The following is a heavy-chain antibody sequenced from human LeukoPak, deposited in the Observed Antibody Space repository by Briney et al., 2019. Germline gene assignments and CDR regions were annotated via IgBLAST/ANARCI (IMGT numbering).Heavy chain of an antibody. D-gene: IGHD4-11*01. CDR3: ARHSKYANNWFDP. CDR1: GYTFSDYN. CDR2: SNPNNTGT. J-gene: IGHJ5*02. V-gene: IGHV1-2*02. Sequence: ASVKLSCTASGYTFSDYNMHWVRHAPPPGPEWKGLSNPNNTGTTYAQKFQGRVTMTSDTSISTAYMELSRLTSDDTAVYYCARHSKYANNWFDPWGQGTLVTVSA.